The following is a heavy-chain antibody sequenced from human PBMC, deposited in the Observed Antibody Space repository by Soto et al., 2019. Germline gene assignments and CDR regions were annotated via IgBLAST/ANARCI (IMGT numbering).Heavy chain of an antibody. CDR1: GGSISSGGYY. V-gene: IGHV4-31*03. J-gene: IGHJ5*02. Sequence: QVQLQESGPGLVKPSQTLSLTCTVSGGSISSGGYYWSWIRQHPGKGLEWIGYSYYSGSTYYNPSLMSRVTIPVDTSKNQFSLKLSSVTAADTAVYYCARVYSSSLRGWFDPWGQGTLVTVSS. CDR3: ARVYSSSLRGWFDP. D-gene: IGHD6-6*01. CDR2: SYYSGST.